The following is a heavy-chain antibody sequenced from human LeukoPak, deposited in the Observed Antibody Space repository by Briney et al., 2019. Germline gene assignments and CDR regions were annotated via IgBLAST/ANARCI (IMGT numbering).Heavy chain of an antibody. D-gene: IGHD3-10*01. CDR1: GFTFSSYA. CDR3: ARDERGVVDY. CDR2: ISGSGGST. J-gene: IGHJ4*02. V-gene: IGHV3-23*01. Sequence: GGSLRLSCAASGFTFSSYAMSWVRQAPGKGLEWVSAISGSGGSTYYADSVKGRFTISRDKSKNTLYLQMNSLRGEDTAVYYCARDERGVVDYWGQGTLVTVSS.